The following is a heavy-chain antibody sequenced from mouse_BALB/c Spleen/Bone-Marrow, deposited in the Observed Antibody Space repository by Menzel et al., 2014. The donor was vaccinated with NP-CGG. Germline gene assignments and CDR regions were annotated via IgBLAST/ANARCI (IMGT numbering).Heavy chain of an antibody. CDR2: IYPGNSDT. CDR1: GYTFSNYW. V-gene: IGHV1-5*01. CDR3: TTLARSDFDY. Sequence: VQRQQSGTVLARPGAAVKMSCKASGYTFSNYWMHWVKQRPGQGLEWIGTIYPGNSDTTYNQKFKGKAKLTAVTSTSTAYMELSSLTNEDSAVYYCTTLARSDFDYWGQGTTLTVSS. J-gene: IGHJ2*01. D-gene: IGHD3-1*01.